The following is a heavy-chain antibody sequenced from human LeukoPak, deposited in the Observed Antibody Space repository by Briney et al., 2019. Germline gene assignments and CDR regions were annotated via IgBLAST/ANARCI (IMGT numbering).Heavy chain of an antibody. CDR3: ARDRNSGWGFGY. Sequence: SGGSLRLSCAASGFTFNIYAMSWVRQAPEKGLEWVSAISETSRKTYYADPVKGRFTISRDNSKNTLYLQMNDLRDEDTAVYYCARDRNSGWGFGYWGQGTLVTVSS. CDR1: GFTFNIYA. D-gene: IGHD6-19*01. V-gene: IGHV3-23*01. CDR2: ISETSRKT. J-gene: IGHJ4*02.